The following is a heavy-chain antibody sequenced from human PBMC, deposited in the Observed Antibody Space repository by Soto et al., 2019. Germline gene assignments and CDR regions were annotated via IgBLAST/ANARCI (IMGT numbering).Heavy chain of an antibody. J-gene: IGHJ1*01. CDR1: GFTFSSYA. V-gene: IGHV3-23*01. CDR2: ISGSGGST. CDR3: AKLWSGAVAGTSRWEYFQH. D-gene: IGHD6-19*01. Sequence: GGSLRLSCAASGFTFSSYAMSWVRQAPGKGLEWVSAISGSGGSTYYADSVKGRFTISRDNSKNTLYLQMNSLRAEDTAVYYCAKLWSGAVAGTSRWEYFQHWGQGTLVTVSS.